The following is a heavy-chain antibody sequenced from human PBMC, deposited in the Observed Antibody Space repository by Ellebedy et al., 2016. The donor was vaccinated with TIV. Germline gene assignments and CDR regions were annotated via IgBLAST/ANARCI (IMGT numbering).Heavy chain of an antibody. V-gene: IGHV1-46*01. D-gene: IGHD3-22*01. Sequence: ASVKVSCKASGYTFTSYYFYWVRQAPGQGLEWMGIINPTTGNSNYAQKFQGRVTMTRDTSTSTVYMELSSLRSEDTAVYYRARGDNYYYDSSGYYYTYWGQGTLVTVSS. CDR2: INPTTGNS. CDR3: ARGDNYYYDSSGYYYTY. CDR1: GYTFTSYY. J-gene: IGHJ4*02.